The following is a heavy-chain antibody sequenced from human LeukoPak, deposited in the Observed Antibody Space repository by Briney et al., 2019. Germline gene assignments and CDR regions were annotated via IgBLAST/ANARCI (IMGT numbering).Heavy chain of an antibody. D-gene: IGHD3-22*01. J-gene: IGHJ3*02. CDR3: ARDVGYYDSSGLRGAFDI. CDR1: GGTFSSYA. CDR2: IIPIFGTA. Sequence: ASVKVSCKASGGTFSSYAISWVRQAPGQGLEWMGRIIPIFGTANYAQKFQGRVTITTDESTSTAYMELSSLGSEDTAVYYCARDVGYYDSSGLRGAFDIWGQGTMVTVSS. V-gene: IGHV1-69*05.